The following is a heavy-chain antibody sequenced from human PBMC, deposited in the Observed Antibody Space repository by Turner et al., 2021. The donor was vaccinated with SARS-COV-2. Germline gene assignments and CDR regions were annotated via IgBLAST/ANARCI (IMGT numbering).Heavy chain of an antibody. CDR2: ISYDGNNK. J-gene: IGHJ4*02. Sequence: QVQLVESGGGVVQPGRSRRLACAASGFTFSSYGMHWVRQAPGKGLEWVAVISYDGNNKYYADSVKGRFTISRDNSKNTLYLQMNSLRAEDTAVYYCAKQLGLYSNPMYYFDYWGQGTLVTVSS. V-gene: IGHV3-30*18. CDR1: GFTFSSYG. CDR3: AKQLGLYSNPMYYFDY. D-gene: IGHD4-4*01.